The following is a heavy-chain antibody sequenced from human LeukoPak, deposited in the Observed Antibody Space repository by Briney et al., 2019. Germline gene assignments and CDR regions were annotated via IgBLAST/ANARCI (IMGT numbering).Heavy chain of an antibody. CDR3: ARQYYYDSSGHFDY. CDR2: IIPIFGTA. V-gene: IGHV1-69*01. Sequence: SVKVSCKASGGTFSSYAISWVRQAPGQGLEWMGGIIPIFGTANYAQKFQGRVTITADESMSTAYMELSSLRSEDTAVYYCARQYYYDSSGHFDYWGQGTLVTVSS. D-gene: IGHD3-22*01. J-gene: IGHJ4*02. CDR1: GGTFSSYA.